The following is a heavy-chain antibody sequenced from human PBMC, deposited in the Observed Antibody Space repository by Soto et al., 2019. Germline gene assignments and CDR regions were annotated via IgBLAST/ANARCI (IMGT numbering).Heavy chain of an antibody. CDR1: GFTFSSYG. Sequence: GGSLRLSCAASGFTFSSYGMHWVRQAPGKGLEWVAVISYDGSNKYYADSVKGRFTISRDNSKNTLYLQMNSLRAEDTAVYYCAKELWFGELFPPCDYWGQGTLVTVSS. CDR3: AKELWFGELFPPCDY. CDR2: ISYDGSNK. D-gene: IGHD3-10*01. J-gene: IGHJ4*02. V-gene: IGHV3-30*18.